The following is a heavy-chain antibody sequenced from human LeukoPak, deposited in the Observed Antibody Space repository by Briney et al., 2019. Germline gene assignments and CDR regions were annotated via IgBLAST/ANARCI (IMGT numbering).Heavy chain of an antibody. Sequence: GGSLRLSCAVSGFTFSSEAMGWVRQAPGKGLEWVSVIYSGGSTYYADSVKGRFTISRDNAKNSLYLQMNSLRAEDTAVYYCARAMVRGVYYYGMDVWGQGTTVTVSS. CDR1: GFTFSSEA. CDR3: ARAMVRGVYYYGMDV. J-gene: IGHJ6*02. V-gene: IGHV3-53*01. D-gene: IGHD3-10*01. CDR2: IYSGGST.